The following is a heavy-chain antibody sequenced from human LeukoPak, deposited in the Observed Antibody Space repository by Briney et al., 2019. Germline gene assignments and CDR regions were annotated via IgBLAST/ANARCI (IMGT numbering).Heavy chain of an antibody. D-gene: IGHD6-19*01. Sequence: ASVKVSCKASGYTFTGYYMHWVRQAPGRGLEWMGWINPNSGGTNYAQKFQGRVTMTRDTSISTAYMELSRLRSDDTAVYYCARDAVDIAVAGTFDYWGQGTLVTVPS. J-gene: IGHJ4*02. CDR2: INPNSGGT. V-gene: IGHV1-2*02. CDR1: GYTFTGYY. CDR3: ARDAVDIAVAGTFDY.